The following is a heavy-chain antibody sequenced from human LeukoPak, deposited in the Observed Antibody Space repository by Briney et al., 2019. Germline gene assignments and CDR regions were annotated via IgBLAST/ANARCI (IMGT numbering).Heavy chain of an antibody. J-gene: IGHJ4*02. D-gene: IGHD6-19*01. CDR3: ARDIAVAGTPFDY. V-gene: IGHV1-18*04. Sequence: ASVKVSCKASGYTFTSYGISWVRQAPGQGREGMGWIGAYNGNTKYAQKLQGRVTMTTDTSTSTAYMELRSLRSDATAVYYCARDIAVAGTPFDYWGQGTLVTVSS. CDR1: GYTFTSYG. CDR2: IGAYNGNT.